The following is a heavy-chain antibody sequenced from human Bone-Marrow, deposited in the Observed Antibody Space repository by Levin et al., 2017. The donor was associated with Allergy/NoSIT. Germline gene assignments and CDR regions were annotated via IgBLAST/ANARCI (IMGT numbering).Heavy chain of an antibody. CDR3: AVGWGGDGNSYFAF. J-gene: IGHJ4*02. D-gene: IGHD5-12*01. CDR2: ISAKDGNI. Sequence: ASVKVSCKTSGYTFTNYGISWVRQAPGQGLEWMGWISAKDGNINKAQKVQGRVTLSTDTSTSTAYMELRTLRSDDTAVYYCAVGWGGDGNSYFAFWGQGPLVTVS. CDR1: GYTFTNYG. V-gene: IGHV1-18*01.